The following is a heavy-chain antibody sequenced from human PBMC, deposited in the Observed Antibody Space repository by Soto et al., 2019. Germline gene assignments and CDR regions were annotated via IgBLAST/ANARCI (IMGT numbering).Heavy chain of an antibody. CDR1: GGSISSSSYY. D-gene: IGHD2-21*01. Sequence: PSETLSLTCTVSGGSISSSSYYWAWIRQPPGKGLEWIGSIYYSGRTYYNPSLKSRVTISVDTSKNQFSLKLSSVTAADTAVYYCARQTYSGEKPSGLDVWGQGTTVTVSS. J-gene: IGHJ6*02. CDR2: IYYSGRT. V-gene: IGHV4-39*01. CDR3: ARQTYSGEKPSGLDV.